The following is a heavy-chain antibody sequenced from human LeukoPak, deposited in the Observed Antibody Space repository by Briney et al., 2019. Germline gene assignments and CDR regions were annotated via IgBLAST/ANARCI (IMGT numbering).Heavy chain of an antibody. CDR1: GYTFTSYD. CDR3: ARAPYCSDGSCPHFDY. CDR2: MNPNSGNT. J-gene: IGHJ4*02. D-gene: IGHD2-15*01. V-gene: IGHV1-8*01. Sequence: ASVKVSCKASGYTFTSYDINWVRQATGQGLEWMGWMNPNSGNTGYAQKFQGRVTMTRNTSISTAYMELSSLRSEDTAVYYCARAPYCSDGSCPHFDYWGQGTLVTVSS.